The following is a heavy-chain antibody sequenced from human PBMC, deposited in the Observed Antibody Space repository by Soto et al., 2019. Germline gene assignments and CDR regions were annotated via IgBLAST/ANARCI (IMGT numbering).Heavy chain of an antibody. Sequence: QVQLVQSGAEVKKPGSSVKVSCKASGGTFSSYAITWVRQAPGQGLEWMGGIIPIFGTANYAQKFQGRVTSTAEXSXSXXYMELSSLRSEDTAVYYCARDRGPSSGYYPYWFDAWGQGTLVTVSS. CDR3: ARDRGPSSGYYPYWFDA. CDR1: GGTFSSYA. J-gene: IGHJ5*02. CDR2: IIPIFGTA. V-gene: IGHV1-69*12. D-gene: IGHD3-22*01.